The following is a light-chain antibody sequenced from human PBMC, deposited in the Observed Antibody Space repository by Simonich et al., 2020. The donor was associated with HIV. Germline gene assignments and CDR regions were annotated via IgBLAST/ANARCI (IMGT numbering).Light chain of an antibody. CDR3: QQGGSSPCT. CDR1: QSVSSSY. CDR2: AAS. V-gene: IGKV3-20*01. Sequence: EIVLTQSPDTLSLSPGERATLSCRASQSVSSSYLAWFQQKPGQAPRLLIYAASSRAIGIPDRFSGSGSGTDFTLTISRLEPEDFAVYYCQQGGSSPCTFGQGTKVEIK. J-gene: IGKJ1*01.